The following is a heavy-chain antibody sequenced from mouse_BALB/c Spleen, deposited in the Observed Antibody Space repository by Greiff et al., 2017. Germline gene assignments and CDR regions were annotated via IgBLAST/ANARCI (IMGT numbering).Heavy chain of an antibody. CDR1: GFTFSSFG. CDR3: ARHYYGSSPYFDY. CDR2: ISSGSSTI. J-gene: IGHJ2*01. Sequence: EVQLVESGGGLVQPGGSRKLSCAASGFTFSSFGMHWVRQAPEKGLEWVAYISSGSSTIYYADTVKGRFTISRDNPKNTLFLQMTSLRSEDTAMYYCARHYYGSSPYFDYWGQGTTLTVSS. D-gene: IGHD1-1*01. V-gene: IGHV5-17*02.